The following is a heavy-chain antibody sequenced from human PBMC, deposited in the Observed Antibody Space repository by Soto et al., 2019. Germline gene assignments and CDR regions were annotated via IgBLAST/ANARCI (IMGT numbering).Heavy chain of an antibody. V-gene: IGHV3-21*01. CDR1: GFTFSSYS. Sequence: PGGSLRLSCAASGFTFSSYSMNWVRQAPGKGLEWVSSISSSSSYIYYADSVKGRFTISRDNAKNSLYLQMNSLRAEDTAVYYCARVWVKLKAGPNWFDPWGQGTLGTVS. J-gene: IGHJ5*02. CDR3: ARVWVKLKAGPNWFDP. D-gene: IGHD6-13*01. CDR2: ISSSSSYI.